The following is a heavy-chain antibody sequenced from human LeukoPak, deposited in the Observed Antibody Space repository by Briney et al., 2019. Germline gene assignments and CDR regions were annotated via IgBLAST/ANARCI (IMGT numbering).Heavy chain of an antibody. J-gene: IGHJ4*02. D-gene: IGHD6-13*01. CDR1: GDSFTSYC. CDR2: VFPGDYDT. Sequence: ESLKISCKGAGDSFTSYCSGWVRQMPPKDLEWRGIVFPGDYDTRYSPSFQGQVTISADKSISTAYLQWSSLKASDTAMYYCARQKDSSSWLGVDYWGQGTLVTVSS. CDR3: ARQKDSSSWLGVDY. V-gene: IGHV5-51*01.